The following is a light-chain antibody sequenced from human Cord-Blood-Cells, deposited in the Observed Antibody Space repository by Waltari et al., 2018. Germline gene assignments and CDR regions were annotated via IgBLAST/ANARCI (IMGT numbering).Light chain of an antibody. Sequence: EIVMPQSPATLSVSPGERATLSCTASQSVSSNLAWYQQKPGQAPRLLIYGAFTRATGIPARFSGSGSGTEFTLTISSLQSEDFAVYDCQQYNNWPPKVSFGQGTKLEIK. V-gene: IGKV3-15*01. CDR3: QQYNNWPPKVS. CDR1: QSVSSN. J-gene: IGKJ2*03. CDR2: GAF.